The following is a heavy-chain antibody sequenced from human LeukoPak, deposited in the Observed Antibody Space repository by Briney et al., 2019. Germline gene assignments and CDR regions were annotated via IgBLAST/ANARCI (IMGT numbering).Heavy chain of an antibody. J-gene: IGHJ4*02. V-gene: IGHV3-64*01. D-gene: IGHD3-22*01. Sequence: GSLRLSCAASGVTFSTYTMHWVRQAPGKGLEYVSAISSNGGTTYYANSVKGRFTISRDNSKNTLYLQMGSLRAEDMAVYYCARTPSGVVVITSYVYWGQRTLVTVSS. CDR1: GVTFSTYT. CDR3: ARTPSGVVVITSYVY. CDR2: ISSNGGTT.